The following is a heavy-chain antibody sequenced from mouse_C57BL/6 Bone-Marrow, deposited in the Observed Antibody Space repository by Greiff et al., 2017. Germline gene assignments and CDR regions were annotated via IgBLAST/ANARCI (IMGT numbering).Heavy chain of an antibody. CDR3: ARDLVY. CDR2: ISDGGSYT. V-gene: IGHV5-4*01. CDR1: GFTFSSYA. J-gene: IGHJ2*01. Sequence: DVMLVESGGGLVKPGGSLTLSCAASGFTFSSYAMSWVRQTPEKRLEWVATISDGGSYTYYPDNVKGRFTISRDNAKNNLYLQMSHLKSEDTAMYYCARDLVYWGQGTTLTVSS.